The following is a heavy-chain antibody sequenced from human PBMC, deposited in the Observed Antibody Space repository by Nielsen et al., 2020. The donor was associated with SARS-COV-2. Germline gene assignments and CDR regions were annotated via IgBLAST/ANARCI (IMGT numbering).Heavy chain of an antibody. J-gene: IGHJ3*02. D-gene: IGHD1-26*01. CDR1: GFTFSSYG. V-gene: IGHV3-30*18. CDR3: AKESEWELFAGAFDI. CDR2: ISYDGSNK. Sequence: SCAASGFTFSSYGMHWVRQAPGKGLEWVAVISYDGSNKYYADSVKGRFTISRDNSKNTLYLQMNSLRAEDTAVYYCAKESEWELFAGAFDIWGQGTMVTVSS.